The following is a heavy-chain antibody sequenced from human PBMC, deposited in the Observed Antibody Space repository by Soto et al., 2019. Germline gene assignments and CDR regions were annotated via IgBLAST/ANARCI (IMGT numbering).Heavy chain of an antibody. J-gene: IGHJ4*02. CDR2: IFXSGSP. CDR3: ARHPKEEYVSGIFYD. CDR1: GGSISGGSYY. V-gene: IGHV4-31*03. Sequence: SETVSLRYTVSGGSISGGSYYWSWIRQHPGKGLEWIGYIFXSGSPYYNPSLKSRVTISVDTSKNKFSMKLSSLTAADTDVYYCARHPKEEYVSGIFYDGGQGTLVTVSS. D-gene: IGHD3-10*01.